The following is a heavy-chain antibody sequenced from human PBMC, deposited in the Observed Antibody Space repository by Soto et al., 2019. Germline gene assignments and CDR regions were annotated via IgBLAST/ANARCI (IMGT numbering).Heavy chain of an antibody. CDR2: ISTYTGNT. CDR1: GYTFTNYD. Sequence: QVHLVQSGAEVKKPGASVKVSCKASGYTFTNYDINWVRQAPGQGLEWMGWISTYTGNTNYAQKLQGRVTMTTDTSKSTAYMELRRLRSDDTAVYYCARGYYYGSGRPTPGGMDVWGQGTTVTVSS. D-gene: IGHD3-10*01. J-gene: IGHJ6*02. V-gene: IGHV1-18*01. CDR3: ARGYYYGSGRPTPGGMDV.